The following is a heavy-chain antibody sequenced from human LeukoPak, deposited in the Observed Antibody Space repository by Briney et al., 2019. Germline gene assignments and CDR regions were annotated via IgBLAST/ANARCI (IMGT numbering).Heavy chain of an antibody. V-gene: IGHV3-30*03. J-gene: IGHJ6*03. CDR3: ARDRGRAGMDV. Sequence: GGSLRLSCAASGFTFSSYGMHWVRQAPGKGLEWVAVISYDGSNKYYADSVKGRFTISRDNSKNTLYLQMNSLRAEDTAVYYCARDRGRAGMDVWGKGTTVTVSS. D-gene: IGHD5-24*01. CDR2: ISYDGSNK. CDR1: GFTFSSYG.